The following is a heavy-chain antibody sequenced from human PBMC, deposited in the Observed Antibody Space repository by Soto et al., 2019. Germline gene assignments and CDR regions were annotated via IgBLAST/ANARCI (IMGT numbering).Heavy chain of an antibody. Sequence: QVQLVQSGAEVTKPGASVKVSCKASGYTFASYAISWMRQAPGQVLEWMGWISAYNCNTNYAQKLQVRVTMTTDTSTSPAYMELRSLRSDDTAVYYCARDPPPPDYWGQGTLVTVSS. J-gene: IGHJ4*02. CDR2: ISAYNCNT. CDR3: ARDPPPPDY. V-gene: IGHV1-18*01. CDR1: GYTFASYA.